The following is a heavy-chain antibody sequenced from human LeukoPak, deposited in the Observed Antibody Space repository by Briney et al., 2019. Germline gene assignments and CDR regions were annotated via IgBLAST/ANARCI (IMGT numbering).Heavy chain of an antibody. J-gene: IGHJ4*02. V-gene: IGHV3-23*01. D-gene: IGHD2-2*01. CDR3: AKLGSSSCYAGCDY. CDR2: ICAIGDST. Sequence: GGSLRLSCAASGFTFSSYAMSWVRQPPGRVLEWVSAICAIGDSTYYADSVRGRFTISRDKSKNTLYLQMNSLRAEDTAVYYCAKLGSSSCYAGCDYWGEGTLVSVSS. CDR1: GFTFSSYA.